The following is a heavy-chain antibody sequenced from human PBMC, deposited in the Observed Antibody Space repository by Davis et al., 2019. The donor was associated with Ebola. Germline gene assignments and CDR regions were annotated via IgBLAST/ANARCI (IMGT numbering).Heavy chain of an antibody. CDR2: SHFTGTT. V-gene: IGHV4-59*02. J-gene: IGHJ6*03. CDR1: GGSVVSSY. D-gene: IGHD2-2*02. CDR3: AAIYGWAFGYYYLDV. Sequence: PSETLSLTCSLSGGSVVSSYWSWIRQPPGKGLEWIGYSHFTGTTSYSPSLKNRVTMSVDTSKNQVSLTLTSVTVADTAVYYCAAIYGWAFGYYYLDVWGRGTTVTVSS.